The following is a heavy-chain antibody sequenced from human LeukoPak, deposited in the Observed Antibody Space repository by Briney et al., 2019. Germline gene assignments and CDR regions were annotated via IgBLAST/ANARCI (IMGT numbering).Heavy chain of an antibody. CDR1: GYIFTYYY. CDR3: ARGEARITGTTAN. CDR2: INPSGGST. J-gene: IGHJ4*02. Sequence: ASVKVSCKASGYIFTYYYMHWVRQAPGQGLQWMGIINPSGGSTSYTQRFQGRVTMTRDTSTSTVYMELSSLRSEDTAVYYCARGEARITGTTANWGQGTLVTVSS. D-gene: IGHD1-7*01. V-gene: IGHV1-46*01.